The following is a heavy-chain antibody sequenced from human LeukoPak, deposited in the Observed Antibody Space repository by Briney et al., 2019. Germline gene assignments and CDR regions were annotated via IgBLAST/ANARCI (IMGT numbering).Heavy chain of an antibody. V-gene: IGHV4-4*07. Sequence: LETLSLTCTVSGGSISSYYWSWIRQPAGKGLEWIGRIYTSGSTNYNPSLKSRVTISVDTSKNQFSLKLSSVTAADTAVYYCARRSATNWFDPWGQGTLVTVSS. J-gene: IGHJ5*02. CDR3: ARRSATNWFDP. CDR2: IYTSGST. D-gene: IGHD5-12*01. CDR1: GGSISSYY.